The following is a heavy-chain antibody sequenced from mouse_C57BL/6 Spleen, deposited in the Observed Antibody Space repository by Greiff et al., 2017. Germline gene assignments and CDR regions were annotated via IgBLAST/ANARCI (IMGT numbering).Heavy chain of an antibody. D-gene: IGHD2-2*01. CDR3: ARVGYYYAMDY. CDR1: GFTFSDYG. Sequence: EVKLMESGGGLVKPGGSLKLSCAASGFTFSDYGMHWVRQAPEKGLEWVAYISSGSSTIYYADTVKGRFTIARDNAKNTLFLQMTSLRSEDTAMYSCARVGYYYAMDYWCQGTSVTVSS. V-gene: IGHV5-17*01. CDR2: ISSGSSTI. J-gene: IGHJ4*01.